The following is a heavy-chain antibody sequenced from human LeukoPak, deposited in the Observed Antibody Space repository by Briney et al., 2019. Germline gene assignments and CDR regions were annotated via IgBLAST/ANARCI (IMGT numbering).Heavy chain of an antibody. J-gene: IGHJ4*02. CDR1: GFTFSSYA. Sequence: TGGSLRLPCAASGFTFSSYAMSWVRQAPGKGLEWVSAISGSGGSTYYADSVKGRFTISRDNSKNTLYLQMNSLRAEDTAVYYCAKVGSGYYTSPDYWGQGTLVTVSS. CDR3: AKVGSGYYTSPDY. V-gene: IGHV3-23*01. CDR2: ISGSGGST. D-gene: IGHD3-22*01.